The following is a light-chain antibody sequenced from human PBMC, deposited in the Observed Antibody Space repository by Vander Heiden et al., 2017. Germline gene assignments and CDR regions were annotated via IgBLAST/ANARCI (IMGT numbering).Light chain of an antibody. J-gene: IGKJ3*01. V-gene: IGKV3-20*01. Sequence: EIVLTQSPGTLSLSPGERATLSCRASQSVSSNYLAWYQQKPGQAPRLLIYGASSRATGIPDRFSGSGSGTDFTLTISRLEPEDFAVYYCHQYGSSPPFTFGPGTKVDRK. CDR1: QSVSSNY. CDR3: HQYGSSPPFT. CDR2: GAS.